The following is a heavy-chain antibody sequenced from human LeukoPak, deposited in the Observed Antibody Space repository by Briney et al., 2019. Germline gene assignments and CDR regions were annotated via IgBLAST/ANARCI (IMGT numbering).Heavy chain of an antibody. Sequence: GASVKVSCKASGYTFTGYYMHWVRQAPGQGLEWMRWINPNGGGTNYAQKFQGRVTMTRDTSISTAYMELSRLRSDDTAVYYCASPAQYCSSTSCFEDYYYYYGMDVWGQGTTVTVSS. CDR1: GYTFTGYY. CDR2: INPNGGGT. J-gene: IGHJ6*02. CDR3: ASPAQYCSSTSCFEDYYYYYGMDV. V-gene: IGHV1-2*02. D-gene: IGHD2-2*01.